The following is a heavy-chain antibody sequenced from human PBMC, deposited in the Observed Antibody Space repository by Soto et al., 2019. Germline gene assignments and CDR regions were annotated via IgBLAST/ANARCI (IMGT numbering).Heavy chain of an antibody. V-gene: IGHV3-9*01. J-gene: IGHJ4*02. Sequence: EVQLVESGGGLVQPGRSLRLSCAASGFTFDDYAMHWVRLTPGKGLEWVSGISWNSVRIDYADSVKGRFTISRDNAKNSLYLQMNSLRTDDTALYYCAKDREYSSAWYYFDYWGQGALVTVSS. D-gene: IGHD6-6*01. CDR3: AKDREYSSAWYYFDY. CDR2: ISWNSVRI. CDR1: GFTFDDYA.